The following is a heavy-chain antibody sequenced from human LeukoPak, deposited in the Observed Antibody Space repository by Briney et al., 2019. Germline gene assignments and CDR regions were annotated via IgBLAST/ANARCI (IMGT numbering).Heavy chain of an antibody. J-gene: IGHJ4*02. D-gene: IGHD2-15*01. Sequence: GGSLRLSCAASGFTFGSYEMNWVRQAPGKGLEWVSYISSSGSTIYYADSVKGRFTISRDNAKNSLYLQMNGLRAEDTAVYYCARDATRLFDYWGQGTLVTVSS. V-gene: IGHV3-48*03. CDR1: GFTFGSYE. CDR2: ISSSGSTI. CDR3: ARDATRLFDY.